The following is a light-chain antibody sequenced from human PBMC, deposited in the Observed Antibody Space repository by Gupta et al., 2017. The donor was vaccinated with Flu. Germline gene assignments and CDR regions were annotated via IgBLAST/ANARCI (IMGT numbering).Light chain of an antibody. CDR2: GAY. CDR3: QQYVTSPPGVT. Sequence: ATLSCRASQSVSNNYLAWYQKKPGQAPRLLIYGAYHRAAGIPDRFSGSGSGTDFILTISRLEPEDFAVYYCQQYVTSPPGVTFGPGTKVDVK. J-gene: IGKJ3*01. CDR1: QSVSNNY. V-gene: IGKV3-20*01.